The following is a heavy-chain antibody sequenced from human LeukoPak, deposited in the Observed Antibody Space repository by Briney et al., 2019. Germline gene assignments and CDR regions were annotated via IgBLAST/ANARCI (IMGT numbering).Heavy chain of an antibody. J-gene: IGHJ6*02. Sequence: HPGGSLRLSCAASGFTFSSYWMSWVRQAPGKGLEWVANIKQDGSEKYYVDSVKGRFTISRDNAKNSLYLQMNSLKTEDTAVYYCAVLELTGGPTMDVWGQGTTVTVSS. D-gene: IGHD7-27*01. CDR1: GFTFSSYW. CDR2: IKQDGSEK. V-gene: IGHV3-7*03. CDR3: AVLELTGGPTMDV.